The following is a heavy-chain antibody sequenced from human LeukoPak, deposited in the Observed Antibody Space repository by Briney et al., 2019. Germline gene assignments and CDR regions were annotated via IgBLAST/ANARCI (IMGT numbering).Heavy chain of an antibody. J-gene: IGHJ4*02. CDR2: ISSSSSYI. Sequence: PGGSLRLSCAASGFTFSSYSMNSVRQAPGKGLEWVSSISSSSSYIYYADSVKGRFTISRDNAKNSLYLQMNSLRAEDTAVYYCARDPDSSSWLDYWGQGTLVTVPS. V-gene: IGHV3-21*01. CDR3: ARDPDSSSWLDY. CDR1: GFTFSSYS. D-gene: IGHD6-13*01.